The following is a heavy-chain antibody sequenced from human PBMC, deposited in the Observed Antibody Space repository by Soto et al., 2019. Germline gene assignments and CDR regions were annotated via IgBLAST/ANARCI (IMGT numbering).Heavy chain of an antibody. CDR2: IHYSGDT. CDR3: ARAPTPVTKRGIDY. Sequence: PSETLSLTCTVSGVSINSGSSYWTWIRQFPGKGLEWIANIHYSGDTYYNPSLKSRVLISVDSSKSQFSLQLSSVTAADTAVYYCARAPTPVTKRGIDYWGQGTLLTVCS. CDR1: GVSINSGSSY. D-gene: IGHD4-17*01. V-gene: IGHV4-31*03. J-gene: IGHJ4*02.